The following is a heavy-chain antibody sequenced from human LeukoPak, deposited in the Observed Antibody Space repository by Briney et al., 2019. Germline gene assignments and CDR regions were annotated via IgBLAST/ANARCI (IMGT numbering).Heavy chain of an antibody. Sequence: QTGGSLRLSCVASGFIFSSYAMSWVRQAPGKGLEGVSVISGDGENTYYADSVKGRFTLSRDNSQNTVYLQMNSLGAEDTAVYYCARESPFFDYWGQGTLVTASS. J-gene: IGHJ4*02. CDR1: GFIFSSYA. CDR2: ISGDGENT. V-gene: IGHV3-23*01. CDR3: ARESPFFDY.